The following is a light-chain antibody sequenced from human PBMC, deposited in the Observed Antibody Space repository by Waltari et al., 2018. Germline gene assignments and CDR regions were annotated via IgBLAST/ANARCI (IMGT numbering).Light chain of an antibody. J-gene: IGLJ3*02. CDR3: QTWGTGIRV. CDR1: SGPSNYA. Sequence: QLVLTQSPSASASLGASVKLSCTLSSGPSNYAIARHQQQPEKGPRYLMKLNSDGTHNEGDGIPDRFSGSSSGAERYLTISSLQSEDEADYYCQTWGTGIRVFGGGTKLTVL. V-gene: IGLV4-69*01. CDR2: LNSDGTH.